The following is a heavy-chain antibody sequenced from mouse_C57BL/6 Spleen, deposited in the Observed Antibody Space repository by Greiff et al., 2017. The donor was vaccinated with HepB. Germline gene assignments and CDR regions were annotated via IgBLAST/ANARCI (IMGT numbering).Heavy chain of an antibody. CDR1: GYTFTSYW. CDR2: IDPSDSET. CDR3: ASGYYSSSLYYFDY. V-gene: IGHV1-52*01. J-gene: IGHJ2*01. D-gene: IGHD1-1*01. Sequence: QVQLQQPGAELVRPGSSVKLSCKASGYTFTSYWMHWVKQRPIQGLEWIGNIDPSDSETHYNQKFKDKATLTVDKSSSTAYMQLSSLTSEDSAVYDCASGYYSSSLYYFDYWGQGTTLTVSS.